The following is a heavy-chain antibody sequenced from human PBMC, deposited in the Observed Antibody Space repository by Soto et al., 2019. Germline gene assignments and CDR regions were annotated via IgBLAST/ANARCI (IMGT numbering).Heavy chain of an antibody. CDR1: AGSVTNSSFY. CDR2: VYYRGRS. V-gene: IGHV4-39*01. J-gene: IGHJ4*02. CDR3: VSQRTTVPTQAYFDY. Sequence: SVTLPFPCTVSAGSVTNSSFYWGWIRQSPGKGLEWIGSVYYRGRSYSKSSVKSRVTISLDTSKNRFSLSLNSVTASDTAVYFCVSQRTTVPTQAYFDYWGXGALVTVSS. D-gene: IGHD4-17*01.